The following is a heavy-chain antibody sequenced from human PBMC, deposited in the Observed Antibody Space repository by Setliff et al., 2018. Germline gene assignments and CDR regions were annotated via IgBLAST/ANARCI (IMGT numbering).Heavy chain of an antibody. Sequence: GGSLRLSCVASGFTFSNYGMHWVRQAPGKGLEWVALIWNDGSTKFYGDSVKGRFTISRDNSENTLYLQMNSLRAEDTAVYYCAKNGDNGHWSGYSPVSGKSAYYYMDVWGKGTTVTVSS. V-gene: IGHV3-33*06. CDR1: GFTFSNYG. J-gene: IGHJ6*03. D-gene: IGHD3-3*01. CDR3: AKNGDNGHWSGYSPVSGKSAYYYMDV. CDR2: IWNDGSTK.